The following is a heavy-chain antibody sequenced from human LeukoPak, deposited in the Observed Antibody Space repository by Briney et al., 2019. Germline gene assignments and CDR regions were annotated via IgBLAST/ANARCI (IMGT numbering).Heavy chain of an antibody. CDR1: GFIVSGDF. D-gene: IGHD6-25*01. Sequence: GGSLRLSCAASGFIVSGDFMSWVRQAPGKGLEWVSAISGSGGSTYYADSVKSRFTISRDNSKNTLYLQMNSLRAEDTAVYYCAKDQEQRPAFDYWGQGTLVTVSS. J-gene: IGHJ4*02. CDR3: AKDQEQRPAFDY. CDR2: ISGSGGST. V-gene: IGHV3-23*01.